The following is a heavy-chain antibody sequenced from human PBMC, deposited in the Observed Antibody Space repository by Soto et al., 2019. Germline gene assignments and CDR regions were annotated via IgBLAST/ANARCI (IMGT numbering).Heavy chain of an antibody. CDR1: GVTFSSYS. V-gene: IGHV3-23*01. CDR2: ISGSGGST. D-gene: IGHD5-12*01. Sequence: PGGSLRLSCAASGVTFSSYSMNWVRQAPGKGLEWVSAISGSGGSTYYADSVKGRFTISRDNSKNTLYLQMNSLRAEDTAVYYCAKGVGYSGYFFRYYYYGMDVWGQGTTVTVSS. J-gene: IGHJ6*02. CDR3: AKGVGYSGYFFRYYYYGMDV.